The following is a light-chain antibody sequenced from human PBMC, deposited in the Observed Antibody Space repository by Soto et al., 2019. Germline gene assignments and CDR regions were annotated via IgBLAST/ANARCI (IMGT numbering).Light chain of an antibody. CDR2: GNN. CDR3: QSYDSSLSGSV. J-gene: IGLJ2*01. CDR1: SSNIGTGYD. V-gene: IGLV1-40*01. Sequence: QAVVTQPPSVSGAPGQRVTISCTGSSSNIGTGYDVHWYQQIPGTAPKLLIYGNNNRPSGVPDRFSASKSGTSASLAITGLQAEDEADYYCQSYDSSLSGSVFGGGTKLTVL.